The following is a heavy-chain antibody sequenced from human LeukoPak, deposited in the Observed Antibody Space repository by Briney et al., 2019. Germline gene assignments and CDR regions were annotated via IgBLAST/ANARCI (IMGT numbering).Heavy chain of an antibody. CDR2: IHYSGST. CDR1: GGSISTYY. D-gene: IGHD6-6*01. J-gene: IGHJ4*02. Sequence: SETLSLTCTVSGGSISTYYWTWIRQPPGKGLEWIGYIHYSGSTNSIPSLKSRVTISVDTSKNQFSLKLSSVTAADTAVYYCARYIPARPGFDYWGQGTLVTVSS. V-gene: IGHV4-59*08. CDR3: ARYIPARPGFDY.